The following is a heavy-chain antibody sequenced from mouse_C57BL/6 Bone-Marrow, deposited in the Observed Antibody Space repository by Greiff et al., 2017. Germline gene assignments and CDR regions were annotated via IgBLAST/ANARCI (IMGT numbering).Heavy chain of an antibody. J-gene: IGHJ2*01. CDR2: IDPETGGT. Sequence: VKLQESGAELVRPGASVTLSCKASGYTFTDYEMHWVKQTPVHGLEWIGAIDPETGGTAYNQKFKGKAILTADKSSSTAYMELRSLTSEDSAVYYCTIYYGNHGRNYFDYWGQGTTLTVSS. V-gene: IGHV1-15*01. CDR3: TIYYGNHGRNYFDY. D-gene: IGHD2-1*01. CDR1: GYTFTDYE.